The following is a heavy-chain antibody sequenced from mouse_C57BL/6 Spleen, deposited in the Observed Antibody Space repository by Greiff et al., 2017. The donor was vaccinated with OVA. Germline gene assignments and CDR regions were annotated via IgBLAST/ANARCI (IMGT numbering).Heavy chain of an antibody. CDR1: GFSLTSYG. CDR2: IWSGGST. J-gene: IGHJ4*01. Sequence: VQGVESGPGLVQPSQSLSITCTVSGFSLTSYGVHWVRQPPGKGLEWLGVIWSGGSTDYNAAFISRLSISKDKSKSQVFFKMNSLQADDTAIYYCTYSRDAMDYWGQGTSVTVSA. CDR3: TYSRDAMDY. D-gene: IGHD2-10*01. V-gene: IGHV2-4*01.